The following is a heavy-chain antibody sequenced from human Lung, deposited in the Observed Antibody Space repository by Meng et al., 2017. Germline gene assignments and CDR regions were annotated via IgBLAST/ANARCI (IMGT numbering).Heavy chain of an antibody. V-gene: IGHV4-34*01. CDR1: GGSFSDYY. CDR3: ARGPTTMAHDFDY. J-gene: IGHJ4*02. CDR2: INHSGST. D-gene: IGHD4-11*01. Sequence: QVQLQQWDAGLLKPSGTLSLTCVVSGGSFSDYYWSWIRQPPGKGLEWIGEINHSGSTNYNPSLESRATISVDTSQNNLSLKLSSVTAADSAVYYCARGPTTMAHDFDYWGQGTLVTVSS.